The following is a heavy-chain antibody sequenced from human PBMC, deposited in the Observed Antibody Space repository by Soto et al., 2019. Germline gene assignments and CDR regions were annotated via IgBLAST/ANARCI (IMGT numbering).Heavy chain of an antibody. CDR2: ISYDGSNK. D-gene: IGHD6-13*01. Sequence: GGSLRLSCAASGFTFSSYAMHWFRQAPGKGLEWVAVISYDGSNKYYADSVKGRFTISRDNSKNTLYLQMNSLRAEDTAVYYCAISTGYSGSWYPRNGMDVWGQGTTVTVSS. CDR1: GFTFSSYA. J-gene: IGHJ6*02. V-gene: IGHV3-30-3*01. CDR3: AISTGYSGSWYPRNGMDV.